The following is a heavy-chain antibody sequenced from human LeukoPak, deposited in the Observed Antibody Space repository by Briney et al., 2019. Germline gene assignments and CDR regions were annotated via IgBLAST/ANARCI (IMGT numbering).Heavy chain of an antibody. CDR3: AKVMGYCSSTSCYPIDY. V-gene: IGHV3-53*01. D-gene: IGHD2-2*01. J-gene: IGHJ4*02. CDR2: IYSGGST. Sequence: PGGSLRLSCAASGFTVSSNYMSWVRQAPGKGLEWVSVIYSGGSTYYADSVKGRFTISRDNSKNTLYLQMNSLRAEDTAVYYCAKVMGYCSSTSCYPIDYWGQGTLVTVSS. CDR1: GFTVSSNY.